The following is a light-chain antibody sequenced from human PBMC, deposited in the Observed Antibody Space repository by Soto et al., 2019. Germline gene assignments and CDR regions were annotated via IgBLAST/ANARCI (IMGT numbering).Light chain of an antibody. CDR1: QSVSSNY. J-gene: IGKJ5*01. Sequence: IVFKKSPGTLSLSPGERATLSCRASQSVSSNYLAWYQQKPGQAPKVLIYRASIRATGIPDRFSGSGSGTDFTLTIRRLEPEDFAVYYCQQYGNSPITFGQGTLLEFK. V-gene: IGKV3-20*01. CDR3: QQYGNSPIT. CDR2: RAS.